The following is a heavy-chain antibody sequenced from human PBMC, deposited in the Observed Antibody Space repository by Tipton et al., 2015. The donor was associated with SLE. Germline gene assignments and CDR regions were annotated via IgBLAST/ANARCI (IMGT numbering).Heavy chain of an antibody. CDR3: ARVLIGRRLVDY. CDR2: IYYSGST. V-gene: IGHV4-59*01. J-gene: IGHJ4*02. D-gene: IGHD2-8*01. Sequence: TLSLTCTVSDGSITNYYWSWIRQPPGKGLEWIGSIYYSGSTNYNPSLKSRVTMSMDTSNNQFSLKLRSVTAADTAVYFCARVLIGRRLVDYWGQGTVVTVSS. CDR1: DGSITNYY.